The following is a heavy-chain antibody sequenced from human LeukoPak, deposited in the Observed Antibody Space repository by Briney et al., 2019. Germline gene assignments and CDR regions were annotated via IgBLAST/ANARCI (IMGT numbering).Heavy chain of an antibody. J-gene: IGHJ5*02. CDR3: AKDGAQQLTPNWFDP. D-gene: IGHD6-13*01. CDR1: GFTFSSYG. V-gene: IGHV3-30*18. CDR2: ISYDGSNK. Sequence: GGSLRLSCAASGFTFSSYGMHWVRQAPGKGLEWVAVISYDGSNKYYADSVKGRFTISRDNSKNTLYLQMNSLRAEDTAVYYCAKDGAQQLTPNWFDPWGQGTLVTVSS.